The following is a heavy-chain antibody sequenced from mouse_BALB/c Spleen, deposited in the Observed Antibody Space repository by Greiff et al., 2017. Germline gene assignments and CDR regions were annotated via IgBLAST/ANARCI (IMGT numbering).Heavy chain of an antibody. V-gene: IGHV3-6*02. D-gene: IGHD2-3*01. CDR1: GYSITSGYY. CDR3: ARGGGYYYFDY. Sequence: EVHLVESGPGLVKPSQSLSLTCSVTGYSITSGYYWNWIRQFPGNKLEWMGYISYDGSNNYNPSLKNRISITRDTSKNQFFLKFNSVTTEDTATYYCARGGGYYYFDYWGQGTTLTVSS. J-gene: IGHJ2*01. CDR2: ISYDGSN.